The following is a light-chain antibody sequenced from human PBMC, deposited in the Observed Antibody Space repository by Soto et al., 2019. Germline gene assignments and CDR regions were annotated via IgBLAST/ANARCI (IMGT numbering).Light chain of an antibody. CDR1: QGISSY. CDR2: AAS. V-gene: IGKV1-8*01. CDR3: QQYYSYPLT. J-gene: IGKJ4*01. Sequence: AIRMTQSPSSFSASTGDRVTITCRASQGISSYLAWYQQKPGKAPKLLIYAASTLQSGVPSRFSGSESGTDFSLTISCPQSEDFATYYCQQYYSYPLTFGGGTKVEI.